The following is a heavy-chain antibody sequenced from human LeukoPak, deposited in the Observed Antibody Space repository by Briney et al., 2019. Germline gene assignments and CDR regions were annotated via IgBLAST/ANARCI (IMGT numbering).Heavy chain of an antibody. J-gene: IGHJ3*02. Sequence: SVKLSCKASGGTFSSYAISWVRQAPGQGLEWMGGIIPIFGTANYAQKFQGRVTITADESTSTAYMELSSLRSEDTAVYYCASRGGSGSYFDAFDIWGQGTMVTVSS. V-gene: IGHV1-69*01. CDR2: IIPIFGTA. D-gene: IGHD3-10*01. CDR1: GGTFSSYA. CDR3: ASRGGSGSYFDAFDI.